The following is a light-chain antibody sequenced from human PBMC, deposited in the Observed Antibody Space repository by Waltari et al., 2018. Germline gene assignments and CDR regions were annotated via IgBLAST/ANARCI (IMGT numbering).Light chain of an antibody. CDR1: SGSIARNY. CDR2: EDN. J-gene: IGLJ3*02. CDR3: QSYDSSNPWV. Sequence: NFMLTQPHSVSESPGKTVTISCPRSSGSIARNYVQWYQQRPGSSPTTVIYEDNQRPSGVPDRFSGSIDSSSNSASLTISGLKTEDEADYYCQSYDSSNPWVFGGGTKLTVL. V-gene: IGLV6-57*01.